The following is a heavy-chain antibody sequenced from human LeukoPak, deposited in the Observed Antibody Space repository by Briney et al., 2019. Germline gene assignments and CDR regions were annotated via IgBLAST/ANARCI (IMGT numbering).Heavy chain of an antibody. D-gene: IGHD5-18*01. CDR2: KYYSGST. Sequence: PSETLSLTCDVSGVSINTCCYYWTWIRQPPGKGLQWIGYKYYSGSTRYNSSLRSRLTISLDSSKNQFSLRLTSVTAADTAVYYCARGRSYGFDFDSWGPGTLVIVSS. CDR1: GVSINTCCYY. CDR3: ARGRSYGFDFDS. J-gene: IGHJ4*02. V-gene: IGHV4-61*01.